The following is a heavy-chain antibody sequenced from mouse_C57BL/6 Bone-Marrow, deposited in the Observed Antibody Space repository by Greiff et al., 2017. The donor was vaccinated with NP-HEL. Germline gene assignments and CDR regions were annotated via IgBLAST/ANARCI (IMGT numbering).Heavy chain of an antibody. Sequence: VQRVESGGGLVKPGGSLKLSCAASGFTFSSYAMSWVRQTPEKRLEWVATISDGGSYTYYPDNVKGRFTISRDNAKNNLYLQMSHLKSEDTAMYYCARDNYSNYGYFDVWGTGTTVTVSS. CDR1: GFTFSSYA. V-gene: IGHV5-4*01. J-gene: IGHJ1*03. CDR3: ARDNYSNYGYFDV. CDR2: ISDGGSYT. D-gene: IGHD2-5*01.